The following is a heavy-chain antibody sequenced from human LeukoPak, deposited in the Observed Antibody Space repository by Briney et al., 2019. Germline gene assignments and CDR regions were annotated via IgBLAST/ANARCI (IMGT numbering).Heavy chain of an antibody. CDR2: IYYSGST. J-gene: IGHJ3*02. Sequence: SETLSLTCTVSGGSISSSSYYWGWIRQPPGKGLEWIGSIYYSGSTYYNPSLKSRVTISVDTSKNQFSLKLSSVTAADTAVYYCARHLPTQLRYAFDIWGQGTMVTVSS. CDR1: GGSISSSSYY. V-gene: IGHV4-39*01. CDR3: ARHLPTQLRYAFDI. D-gene: IGHD1-7*01.